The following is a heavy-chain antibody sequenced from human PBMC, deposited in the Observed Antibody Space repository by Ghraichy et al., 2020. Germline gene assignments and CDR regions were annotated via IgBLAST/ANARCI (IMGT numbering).Heavy chain of an antibody. J-gene: IGHJ4*02. CDR3: AKGGGSSSSSNFDY. D-gene: IGHD6-6*01. CDR2: ITWNSGSI. V-gene: IGHV3-9*01. CDR1: GFTFDDYA. Sequence: LNISCAASGFTFDDYAMYWVRQAPGKGLEWVSGITWNSGSIGYADSVKGRFTISRDNAKNSLYLQMNSLRAEDTALYYCAKGGGSSSSSNFDYWGQGTLVTVSS.